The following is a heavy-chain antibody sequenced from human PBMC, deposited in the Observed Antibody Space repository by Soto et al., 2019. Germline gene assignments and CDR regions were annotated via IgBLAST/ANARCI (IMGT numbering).Heavy chain of an antibody. CDR1: GFTFSSYS. J-gene: IGHJ3*02. Sequence: PGGSLRLSCAASGFTFSSYSMNWVRQAPGKGLEWVSYISSSGRTIYYADSVKGRFTISRDNAKNSLYLQMNSLRDEDTAVYYCARERLYYGDYGGGVFDIWAQGTTVPGSS. V-gene: IGHV3-48*02. CDR3: ARERLYYGDYGGGVFDI. CDR2: ISSSGRTI. D-gene: IGHD4-17*01.